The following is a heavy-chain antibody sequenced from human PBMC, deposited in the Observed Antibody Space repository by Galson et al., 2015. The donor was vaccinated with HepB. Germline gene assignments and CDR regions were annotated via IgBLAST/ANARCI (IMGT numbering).Heavy chain of an antibody. CDR1: GGTFNSYA. V-gene: IGHV1-69*13. Sequence: SVKVSCKVSGGTFNSYAISWVRLAPGQRLEWMGGVIPIFGATDYAQKFQGRVTITADDSTGTVYMQLSSLRSEDTAVYYCATDPGRRYYCYNMDVWGKGTTVTVSS. J-gene: IGHJ6*03. CDR2: VIPIFGAT. CDR3: ATDPGRRYYCYNMDV.